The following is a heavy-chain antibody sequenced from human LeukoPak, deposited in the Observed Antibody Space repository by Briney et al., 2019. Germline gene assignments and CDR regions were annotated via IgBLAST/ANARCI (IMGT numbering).Heavy chain of an antibody. Sequence: PGGSLRLSCAASGFTFSSYSMNWVRQAPGKGLEWVSYISSSSSTIYYADSVKGRFTISRDNAKNSLYLQMNSLRAEDTAVYYCAREGYCSSTSCYSYYGMDVWGQGTTVTVSS. CDR3: AREGYCSSTSCYSYYGMDV. CDR2: ISSSSSTI. V-gene: IGHV3-48*01. CDR1: GFTFSSYS. D-gene: IGHD2-2*02. J-gene: IGHJ6*02.